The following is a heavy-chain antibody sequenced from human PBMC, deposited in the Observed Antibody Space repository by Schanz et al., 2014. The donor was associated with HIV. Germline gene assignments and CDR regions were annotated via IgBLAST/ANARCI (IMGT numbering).Heavy chain of an antibody. Sequence: QVQLVQSGAEVKKPGSSVKVSCKASGGTFSTYSISWVRQAPGQGLEWMGGIIPIFGTRNYAHKFQGRVTMTTDTSRYTAYMELRSLRSDDTAVYYCARGDRDDFWSGAAIWGQGTLVTVSS. J-gene: IGHJ4*02. CDR3: ARGDRDDFWSGAAI. V-gene: IGHV1-69*06. CDR1: GGTFSTYS. CDR2: IIPIFGTR. D-gene: IGHD3-3*01.